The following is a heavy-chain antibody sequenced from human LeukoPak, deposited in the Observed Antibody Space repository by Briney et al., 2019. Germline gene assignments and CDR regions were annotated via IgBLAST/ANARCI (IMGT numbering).Heavy chain of an antibody. CDR3: ARDAESGAFDI. Sequence: GGSLRLSCAASGFTFSSYAMHWVRQAPGKGLEWVAVISYDGSNKYYADSVKGRLTISRDNSKNTLYLQMNSLRAEDTAVYYCARDAESGAFDIWGQGTMVTVSS. V-gene: IGHV3-30-3*01. CDR2: ISYDGSNK. J-gene: IGHJ3*02. D-gene: IGHD3-10*01. CDR1: GFTFSSYA.